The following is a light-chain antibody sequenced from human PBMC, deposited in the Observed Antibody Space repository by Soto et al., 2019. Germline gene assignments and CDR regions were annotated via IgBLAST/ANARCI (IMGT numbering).Light chain of an antibody. CDR1: QSISSY. CDR2: DVS. J-gene: IGKJ4*01. V-gene: IGKV1-39*01. CDR3: QQYDNLRLT. Sequence: DIQMTQSPSSLSASVGDRVTITCRASQSISSYLNWYQQKPGKAPKLLIHDVSSLQSGVPSRLSGSGSGTEFTLTISSLQSEDFATYYCQQYDNLRLTFGGGTKV.